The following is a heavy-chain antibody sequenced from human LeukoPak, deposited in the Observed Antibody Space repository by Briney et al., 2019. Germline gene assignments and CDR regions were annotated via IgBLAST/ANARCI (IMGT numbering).Heavy chain of an antibody. D-gene: IGHD2-2*01. Sequence: GGSLRLSCAASGFTFSTYSMNWVRQAPGKGLEWVSYISSSSSTIYYADSVKGRFTISRDNAKNSLYLQMNSLRAEDTAVYYCARVGVPAAMNFMVYWGQGTLVTVSS. CDR2: ISSSSSTI. CDR1: GFTFSTYS. CDR3: ARVGVPAAMNFMVY. J-gene: IGHJ4*02. V-gene: IGHV3-48*01.